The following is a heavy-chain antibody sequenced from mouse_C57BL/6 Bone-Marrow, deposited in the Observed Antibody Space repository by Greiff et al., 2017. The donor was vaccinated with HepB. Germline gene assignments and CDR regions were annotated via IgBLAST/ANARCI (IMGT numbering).Heavy chain of an antibody. Sequence: VQLQQSGAELVRPGASVKLSCTASGFNIKDYYMHWVKQRPEQGLEWIGRIDPEDGDTEYAPKFQGKATMTADTSSNTAYLQLSSLTSEDTAVYYCTRFYYYGRSRFAYWGQGTLVTVSA. CDR1: GFNIKDYY. V-gene: IGHV14-1*01. CDR3: TRFYYYGRSRFAY. D-gene: IGHD1-1*01. J-gene: IGHJ3*01. CDR2: IDPEDGDT.